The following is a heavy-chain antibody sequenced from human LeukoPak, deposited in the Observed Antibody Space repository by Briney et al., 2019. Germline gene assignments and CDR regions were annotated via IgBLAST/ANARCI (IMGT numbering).Heavy chain of an antibody. CDR2: INPNSGGT. V-gene: IGHV1-2*02. J-gene: IGHJ5*02. D-gene: IGHD6-13*01. Sequence: ASVKVSCKASGYTFTGYYMHWVRQAPGQGLEWMGWINPNSGGTNYAQKFQGRVTMTRDTSISTAYMELSRLRSDDTAVYYCARAAYSSSWYIWFDPWGQGTLVTVSS. CDR3: ARAAYSSSWYIWFDP. CDR1: GYTFTGYY.